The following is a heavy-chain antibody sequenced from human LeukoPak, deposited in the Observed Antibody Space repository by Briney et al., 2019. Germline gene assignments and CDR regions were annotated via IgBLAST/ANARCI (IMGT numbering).Heavy chain of an antibody. CDR1: GGSISDYY. CDR2: IYHSGST. J-gene: IGHJ5*02. CDR3: ARDRVNWFDP. V-gene: IGHV4-34*01. Sequence: PSETLSLSCAFYGGSISDYYWSWIRQPPGKGLEWIGEIYHSGSTDYNPSLKSRVTISVDRSKNQFSLKLSSVTAADTAVYYCARDRVNWFDPWGQGTLVTVSS.